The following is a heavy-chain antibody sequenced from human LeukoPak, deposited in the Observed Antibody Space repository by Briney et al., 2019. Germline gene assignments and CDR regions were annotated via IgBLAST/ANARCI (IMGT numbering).Heavy chain of an antibody. CDR1: GVSLSSDKYY. CDR2: IYYSGST. V-gene: IGHV4-31*03. Sequence: PLQTLSLTCTVSGVSLSSDKYYWTWIRQRPGKGLEWIGHIYYSGSTSFNPSLKSRVSMSMDTSKSQFSLKLTSVTAADTAVYYCATPYCGAISCLDVFDVWGQGTVVTVSS. CDR3: ATPYCGAISCLDVFDV. D-gene: IGHD2-21*01. J-gene: IGHJ3*01.